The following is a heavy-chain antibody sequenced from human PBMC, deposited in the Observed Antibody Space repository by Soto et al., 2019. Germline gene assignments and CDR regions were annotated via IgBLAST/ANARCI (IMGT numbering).Heavy chain of an antibody. Sequence: ASVKVSCKASGYTFTSYGISWVRQAPGQGLEWMGWISAYNGNTNYAQKLQGRVTMTTDTSTSTAYMELRSLRSDDTAVYYCARDNGSGRYVYYYYGMDVWGQGTMVTGSS. V-gene: IGHV1-18*01. CDR3: ARDNGSGRYVYYYYGMDV. J-gene: IGHJ6*02. CDR2: ISAYNGNT. CDR1: GYTFTSYG. D-gene: IGHD3-10*01.